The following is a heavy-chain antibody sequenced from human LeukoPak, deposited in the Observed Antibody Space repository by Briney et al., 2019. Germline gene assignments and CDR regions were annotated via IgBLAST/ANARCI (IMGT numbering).Heavy chain of an antibody. Sequence: ASVKVSCKASGYTFTDYYMHWVRQAPGQGLEWMGWINPNSGGTNYAQKFQGRVTMTRDTSISTAYMELSRLRSDDTAVYYCARDRQWELLLDYWGQGTLVTVSS. CDR1: GYTFTDYY. V-gene: IGHV1-2*02. CDR2: INPNSGGT. J-gene: IGHJ4*02. D-gene: IGHD1-26*01. CDR3: ARDRQWELLLDY.